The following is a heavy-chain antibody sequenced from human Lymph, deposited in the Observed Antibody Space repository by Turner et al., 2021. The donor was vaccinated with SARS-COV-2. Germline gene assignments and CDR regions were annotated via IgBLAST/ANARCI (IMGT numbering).Heavy chain of an antibody. V-gene: IGHV1-2*02. Sequence: QVQLVQSGAEVKKPGASVKVSCKASGYTFTGYYMPWVRQAPGQGLEWMGWINPNSGGTIYAQKFQGRVTMTRDTSISTAYMELSRLRSDDTAVYYCARDVERYNDFWSGYSGGYGLDVWGQGTTVTVSS. CDR2: INPNSGGT. J-gene: IGHJ6*02. CDR3: ARDVERYNDFWSGYSGGYGLDV. CDR1: GYTFTGYY. D-gene: IGHD3-3*01.